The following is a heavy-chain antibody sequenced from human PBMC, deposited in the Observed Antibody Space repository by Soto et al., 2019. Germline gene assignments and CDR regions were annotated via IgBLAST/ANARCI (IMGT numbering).Heavy chain of an antibody. V-gene: IGHV4-34*01. J-gene: IGHJ5*02. D-gene: IGHD3-10*01. CDR2: INHSGST. Sequence: PSETLSLTCAVYGGSFSGYYWTWIRQPPGTGLEWIGEINHSGSTNYNPSLKSRVTISVDTSKNQFSLKLSSVTAADTAVYYCARELFGRSVWFDPWGQGTLVTVSS. CDR3: ARELFGRSVWFDP. CDR1: GGSFSGYY.